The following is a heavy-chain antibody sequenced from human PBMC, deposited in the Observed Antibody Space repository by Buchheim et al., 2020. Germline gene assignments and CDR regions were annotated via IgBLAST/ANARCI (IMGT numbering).Heavy chain of an antibody. Sequence: QVQLVESGGGVVQPGRSLRLSCAASGFTFSSYGMHWVRQAPGKGLEWVAVIWYDGSNKYYADSAKGRFTISRDNSKNTLYLQMNSLRAEDTAVYYCAKSPGTYYYYYYYMDVWGKGTT. CDR3: AKSPGTYYYYYYYMDV. J-gene: IGHJ6*03. CDR1: GFTFSSYG. CDR2: IWYDGSNK. V-gene: IGHV3-33*06.